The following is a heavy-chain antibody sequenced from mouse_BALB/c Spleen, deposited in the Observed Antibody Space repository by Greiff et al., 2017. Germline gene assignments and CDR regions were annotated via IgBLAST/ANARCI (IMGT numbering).Heavy chain of an antibody. D-gene: IGHD2-4*01. Sequence: EVQGVESGGGLVQPGGSMKLSCVASGFTFSNYWMNWVRQSPEKGLEWVAEIRLKSNNYATHYAESVKGRFTISRDDSKSSVYLQMNNLRAEDTGIYYCTRKYDYDGIDYWGQGTTLTVSS. J-gene: IGHJ2*01. CDR2: IRLKSNNYAT. CDR3: TRKYDYDGIDY. V-gene: IGHV6-6*02. CDR1: GFTFSNYW.